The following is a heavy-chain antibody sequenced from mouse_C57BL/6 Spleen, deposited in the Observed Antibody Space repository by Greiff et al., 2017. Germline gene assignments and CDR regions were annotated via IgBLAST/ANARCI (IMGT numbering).Heavy chain of an antibody. D-gene: IGHD1-1*02. CDR3: ARVYGDAMDY. Sequence: QVQLQQPGAELVKPGASVKMSCKASGYSFTSYWITWVKQRPGQGLEWIGDIYPGSGSTNYNEKFKSKATLTVDTSSSTAYMQRSSLTSEDSAVYDCARVYGDAMDYCGQGTSGTVSS. CDR1: GYSFTSYW. CDR2: IYPGSGST. V-gene: IGHV1-55*01. J-gene: IGHJ4*01.